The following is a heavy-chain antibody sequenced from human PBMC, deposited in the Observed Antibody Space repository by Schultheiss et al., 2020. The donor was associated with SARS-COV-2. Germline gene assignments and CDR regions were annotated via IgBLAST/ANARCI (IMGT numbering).Heavy chain of an antibody. V-gene: IGHV1-18*01. CDR1: GYTFTSYG. Sequence: GESLKISCMASGYTFTSYGISWVRQAPGQGLEWMGWISANNGNRNYAQKFQGRVTMTTDTSTSTAYMELRSLRSDDTAVYYCARDGVVPAKGYNWFDPWGQGTLVTVSS. D-gene: IGHD2-2*01. J-gene: IGHJ5*02. CDR3: ARDGVVPAKGYNWFDP. CDR2: ISANNGNR.